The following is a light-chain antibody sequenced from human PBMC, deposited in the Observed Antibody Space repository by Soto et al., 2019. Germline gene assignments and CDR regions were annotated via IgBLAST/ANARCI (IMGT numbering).Light chain of an antibody. CDR3: LRYGDSPPAYT. V-gene: IGKV3-20*01. CDR1: QSVSSRN. J-gene: IGKJ2*01. CDR2: GAS. Sequence: EIVLTQSPGTVSLSPGERATLSCRASQSVSSRNLAWYRQKPGQAPRLLIFGASNRAAGIPDRFSGSGSGPDFTLTISRLEPEDCAVYSCLRYGDSPPAYTFGQGTKLEIK.